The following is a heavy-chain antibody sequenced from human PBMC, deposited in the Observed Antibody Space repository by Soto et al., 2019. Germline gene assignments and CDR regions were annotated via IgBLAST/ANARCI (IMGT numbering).Heavy chain of an antibody. V-gene: IGHV6-1*01. Sequence: KQSQTLSLTCAISGDSVSSNSAAWNWIRQSPSRGLEWLGRTYYRSKWYNDYAVSVKSRITINPDTSKNQFSLQLNSVTPEDTAVYYCARVQWTPDCSSTSCFMYEVLGMATINAPFDYWGQGTLVTVSS. CDR1: GDSVSSNSAA. J-gene: IGHJ4*02. CDR3: ARVQWTPDCSSTSCFMYEVLGMATINAPFDY. CDR2: TYYRSKWYN. D-gene: IGHD2-2*01.